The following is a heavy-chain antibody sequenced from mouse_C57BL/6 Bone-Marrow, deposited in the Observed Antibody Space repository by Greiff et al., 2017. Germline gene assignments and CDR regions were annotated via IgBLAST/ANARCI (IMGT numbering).Heavy chain of an antibody. D-gene: IGHD1-1*01. CDR3: ARWPHYYGSSPFYAMDY. J-gene: IGHJ4*01. CDR2: IDPANGNT. Sequence: VQLQQSVAELVRPGASVKLSCTASGFNIKNTYMHWVKQRPEQGLEWIGRIDPANGNTKYAPKFQGKATITVDTSSNTAYLQLSSLTSEDTAIYYCARWPHYYGSSPFYAMDYWGQGTSVTVSS. CDR1: GFNIKNTY. V-gene: IGHV14-3*01.